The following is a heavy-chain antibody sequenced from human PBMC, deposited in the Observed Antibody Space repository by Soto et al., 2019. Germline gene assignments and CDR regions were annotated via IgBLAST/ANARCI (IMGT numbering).Heavy chain of an antibody. CDR1: GGSISSYY. Sequence: SETLSLTCTVSGGSISSYYWSWIRQPPGKGLEWIGYIYYSGSTNYNPSLKSRVTISVDTSKNQFSLKLSSVTAADTAVYYCARRRLQRYYYYMDVWGKGTTVTVSS. V-gene: IGHV4-59*08. CDR2: IYYSGST. CDR3: ARRRLQRYYYYMDV. J-gene: IGHJ6*03. D-gene: IGHD4-4*01.